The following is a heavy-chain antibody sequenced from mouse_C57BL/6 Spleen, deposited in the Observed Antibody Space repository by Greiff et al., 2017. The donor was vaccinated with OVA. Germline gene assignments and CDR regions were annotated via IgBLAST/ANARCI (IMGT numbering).Heavy chain of an antibody. Sequence: QVQLQQPGAELVKPGASVKLSCKASGYTFTSYWMQWVKQRPGQGLEWIGEIDPSDSYTNYNQKFKGKATLTVDTSSSTAYMQLSSLTSEDSAVYYCARSHYYGSSYAGYWGQGTTLTVSS. CDR1: GYTFTSYW. CDR3: ARSHYYGSSYAGY. CDR2: IDPSDSYT. V-gene: IGHV1-50*01. D-gene: IGHD1-1*01. J-gene: IGHJ2*01.